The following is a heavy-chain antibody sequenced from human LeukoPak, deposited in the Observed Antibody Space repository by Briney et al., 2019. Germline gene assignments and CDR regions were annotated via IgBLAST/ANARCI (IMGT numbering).Heavy chain of an antibody. CDR2: INPNSGGT. D-gene: IGHD3-22*01. V-gene: IGHV1-2*02. Sequence: GASVKVSCKASGYTFTGYYMHWVRQAPGQGLEWMGWINPNSGGTNYAQKFQGRVTMTRDTSISTAYMELSRLRSDDTAVYYCARGGSFRYYYDSSGYSDYWGQGTLVTVSS. CDR1: GYTFTGYY. J-gene: IGHJ4*02. CDR3: ARGGSFRYYYDSSGYSDY.